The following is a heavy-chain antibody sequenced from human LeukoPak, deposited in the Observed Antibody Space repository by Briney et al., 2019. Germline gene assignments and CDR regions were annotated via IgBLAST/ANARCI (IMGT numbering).Heavy chain of an antibody. CDR1: GGSISTDNCY. J-gene: IGHJ4*02. CDR3: ASLRLAVAGTTFDY. D-gene: IGHD6-19*01. CDR2: IYYNGNT. Sequence: PSETLSLTCTVSGGSISTDNCYWGWIRQPPGKGLEWIGSIYYNGNTYYNPSLKSRVTISVDTSKNQFSLKVNSVTAADTAVYYCASLRLAVAGTTFDYWGQGTLVTVSS. V-gene: IGHV4-39*07.